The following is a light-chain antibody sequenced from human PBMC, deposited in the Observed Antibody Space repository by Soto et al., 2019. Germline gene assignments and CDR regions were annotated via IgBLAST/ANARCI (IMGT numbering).Light chain of an antibody. CDR3: QQYGRAPRT. Sequence: VLTQSPGTRFLSPGERATLSCRASESVSSGYLAWYEQKPGQAPRLVIYVASSRATVIPDRFSGSGSGTNLTLNTSRLEAEDCAVYYCQQYGRAPRTLGQGSKG. J-gene: IGKJ1*01. CDR2: VAS. V-gene: IGKV3-20*01. CDR1: ESVSSGY.